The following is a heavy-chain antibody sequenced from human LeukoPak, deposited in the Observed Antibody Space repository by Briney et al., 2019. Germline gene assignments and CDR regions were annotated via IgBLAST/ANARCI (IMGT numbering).Heavy chain of an antibody. CDR1: GYTLTELS. Sequence: ASVKVSCKVSGYTLTELSMHWVRQAPGKGLEWMGGFDPEDGETIYAQKFQGRVTMTEDTSTDTAYMELSSLRSEDTAVYYCATAIVTISSRALLPYYRGQGTLVTVSS. CDR2: FDPEDGET. V-gene: IGHV1-24*01. D-gene: IGHD3-10*01. J-gene: IGHJ4*02. CDR3: ATAIVTISSRALLPYY.